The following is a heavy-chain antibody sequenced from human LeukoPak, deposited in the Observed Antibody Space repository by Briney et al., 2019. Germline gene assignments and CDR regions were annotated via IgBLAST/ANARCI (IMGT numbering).Heavy chain of an antibody. CDR3: VRLEAGRGQFDY. Sequence: GESLKISCKGSGYIFTSHWIGWVRQMPEKGLEWMGIIYPSDSDTRYSPSFQDQVAISADKSNNTAYLQWSSLKASDTAMYYCVRLEAGRGQFDYWGQGTLVTVSS. V-gene: IGHV5-51*01. CDR1: GYIFTSHW. CDR2: IYPSDSDT. D-gene: IGHD6-19*01. J-gene: IGHJ4*02.